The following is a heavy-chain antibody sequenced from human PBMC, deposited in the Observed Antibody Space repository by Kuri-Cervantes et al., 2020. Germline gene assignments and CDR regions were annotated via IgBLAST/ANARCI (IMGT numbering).Heavy chain of an antibody. CDR1: GFTFSSYA. J-gene: IGHJ4*02. V-gene: IGHV3-23*01. CDR3: ARIGYSSSSLDY. Sequence: GESLKISCAASGFTFSSYAMSWVRQAPGKGLEWVSAISGSGGSTYYADSVKGRFTISRDNSKNTLYLQINSLRDQDTAVYYCARIGYSSSSLDYWGQGTLVAVSS. D-gene: IGHD6-13*01. CDR2: ISGSGGST.